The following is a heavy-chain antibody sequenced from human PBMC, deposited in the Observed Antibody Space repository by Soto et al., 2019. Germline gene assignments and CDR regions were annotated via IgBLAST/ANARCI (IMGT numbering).Heavy chain of an antibody. CDR1: GGSFSGYY. CDR2: INHSGST. CDR3: ARDIAAAGVTLFDY. J-gene: IGHJ4*02. Sequence: QVQLQQWGAGLLKPSETLSLTCAVYGGSFSGYYWSWIRQPPGKGLEWIGEINHSGSTNYNPSLKSRFTISVDTSKNQFSLKLSSVTAADTAVYYCARDIAAAGVTLFDYWGQGTLVTVSS. V-gene: IGHV4-34*01. D-gene: IGHD6-13*01.